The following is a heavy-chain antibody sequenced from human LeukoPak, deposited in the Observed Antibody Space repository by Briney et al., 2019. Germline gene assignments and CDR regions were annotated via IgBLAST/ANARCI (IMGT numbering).Heavy chain of an antibody. CDR2: IRYDGSNE. Sequence: PGGSLRLSCVASGFTFSSYGMHWVRQAPGKGLEWVAFIRYDGSNEHFADSVKGRFTISRDNSANTLYLQMDSLGTEDTAVYYCAKDYRAYSDSWLCLDSWGQGILVTVSS. J-gene: IGHJ4*02. D-gene: IGHD5-12*01. V-gene: IGHV3-30*02. CDR1: GFTFSSYG. CDR3: AKDYRAYSDSWLCLDS.